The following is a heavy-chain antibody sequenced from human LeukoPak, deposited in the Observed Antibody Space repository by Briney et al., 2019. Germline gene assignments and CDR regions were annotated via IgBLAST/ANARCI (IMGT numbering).Heavy chain of an antibody. CDR2: ISSSGSAI. CDR1: GFTFSDYY. CDR3: AAPLDYSNYARY. Sequence: GGSLRLSCAAFGFTFSDYYMSWIRQAPGKGLEWVSYISSSGSAIYYADSVKGRFTISRDNAKNSLYLQMNSLRAEDTAVYYCAAPLDYSNYARYWGQGTLVTVSS. V-gene: IGHV3-11*04. D-gene: IGHD4-11*01. J-gene: IGHJ4*02.